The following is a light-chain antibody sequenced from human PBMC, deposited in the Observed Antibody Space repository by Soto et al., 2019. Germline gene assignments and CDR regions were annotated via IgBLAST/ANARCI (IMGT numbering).Light chain of an antibody. CDR1: QSLSSNY. CDR2: GVS. Sequence: IALTLYPGTLSLSPGERATLSCRASQSLSSNYLAWYQQKPGQAPRLLIYGVSSRATGVPVSFSGSGSGTDFTLTIIRLGPEDFAVYYCKQYVSAPLTFGQGTRRE. V-gene: IGKV3-20*01. J-gene: IGKJ5*01. CDR3: KQYVSAPLT.